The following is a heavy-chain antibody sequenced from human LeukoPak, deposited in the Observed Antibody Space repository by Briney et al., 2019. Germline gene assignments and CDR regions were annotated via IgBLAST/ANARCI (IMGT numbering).Heavy chain of an antibody. D-gene: IGHD3-10*01. V-gene: IGHV3-43*01. Sequence: GGSLTLSCAASGFTFDDYTMHWVRHAPGKGLEWVSLITWDGGSTYYADSVKGRFTISRDNSKNSLYLQMNSLRTEDTALYYCAKGKNTGSYLSHVDYWGQGTLVTVSS. J-gene: IGHJ4*02. CDR1: GFTFDDYT. CDR3: AKGKNTGSYLSHVDY. CDR2: ITWDGGST.